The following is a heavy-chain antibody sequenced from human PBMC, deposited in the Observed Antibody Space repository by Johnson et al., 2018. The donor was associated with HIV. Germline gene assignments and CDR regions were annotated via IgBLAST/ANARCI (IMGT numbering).Heavy chain of an antibody. Sequence: QVQLVESGGGVVQPGRSLRLSCVASGFTFSSYGMHWVRQAPGKGLEWVAVISYDESNKYYADSVKGRFTISRDNSKNTLYLQMNSLRVEDTAVYYCAKTLGYDSSDYHDGFDIWGHGTMVTVSS. CDR2: ISYDESNK. D-gene: IGHD3-22*01. V-gene: IGHV3-30*18. J-gene: IGHJ3*02. CDR1: GFTFSSYG. CDR3: AKTLGYDSSDYHDGFDI.